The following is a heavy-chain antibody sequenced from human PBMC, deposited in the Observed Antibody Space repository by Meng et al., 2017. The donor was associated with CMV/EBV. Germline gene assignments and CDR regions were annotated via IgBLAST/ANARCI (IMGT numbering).Heavy chain of an antibody. V-gene: IGHV1-18*01. CDR2: ISAYNGNT. J-gene: IGHJ4*02. D-gene: IGHD3-10*01. Sequence: QVTLVQAGAEVEKPGGSMKVACKASGYTFTSYGISWVRQAPGQGLEWMGWISAYNGNTNYAQKLQGRVTMTTDTSTSTAYMELRSLRSDDTAVYYCAAYPQTMVRGVALWGAFDYWGQGTLVTVSS. CDR1: GYTFTSYG. CDR3: AAYPQTMVRGVALWGAFDY.